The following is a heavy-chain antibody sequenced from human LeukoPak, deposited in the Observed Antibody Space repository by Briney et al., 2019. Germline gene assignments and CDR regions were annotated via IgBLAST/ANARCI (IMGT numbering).Heavy chain of an antibody. D-gene: IGHD3-3*01. CDR2: IGAYTGNT. V-gene: IGHV1-18*01. CDR1: GYTFTSYG. CDR3: ARGGRTDYDFWNVDY. Sequence: ASVKVSCKASGYTFTSYGISWVRQAPGQGLEWMGWIGAYTGNTNFAQKLQGRVTMTTDTSTSTAYMELRSLRSDDTAIYYCARGGRTDYDFWNVDYWGQGTLVTVSS. J-gene: IGHJ4*02.